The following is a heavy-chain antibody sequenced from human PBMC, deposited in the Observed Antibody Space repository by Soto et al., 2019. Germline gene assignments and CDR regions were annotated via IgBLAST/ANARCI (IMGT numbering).Heavy chain of an antibody. V-gene: IGHV3-30*18. D-gene: IGHD6-13*01. J-gene: IGHJ6*02. Sequence: GGSLRLSCAASGFTFSSYGMHWVRQAPGNGLEWVAVISYDGSNKYYADSVKGRFTISRDNSKNTLYLQMNSLRAEDTAVYYCAKGGMSSSWENYYYYYGMDVWGQGTTVTVSS. CDR3: AKGGMSSSWENYYYYYGMDV. CDR2: ISYDGSNK. CDR1: GFTFSSYG.